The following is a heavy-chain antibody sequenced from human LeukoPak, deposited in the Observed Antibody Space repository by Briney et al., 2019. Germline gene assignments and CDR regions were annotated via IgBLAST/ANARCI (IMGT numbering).Heavy chain of an antibody. CDR3: ARGGVDYYGSGTYYLMYYFDY. D-gene: IGHD3-10*01. V-gene: IGHV3-23*01. CDR2: ISGSGGST. CDR1: GFTFSSYG. J-gene: IGHJ4*02. Sequence: PGGSLRLSCAASGFTFSSYGMSWVCQGTGKGLEWVSAISGSGGSTYYADSVKGRFTISRDDPHNTLYLQMNSLRAEDTAVYFCARGGVDYYGSGTYYLMYYFDYWGQGALVTVSS.